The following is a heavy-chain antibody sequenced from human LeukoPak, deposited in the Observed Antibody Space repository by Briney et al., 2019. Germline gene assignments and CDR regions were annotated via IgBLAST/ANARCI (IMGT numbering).Heavy chain of an antibody. Sequence: SVKVSCKASGGTFSSYAISCVRQAPGQGLEWMGGIIPIFGTANYAQKFQGRVTITADESTSTAYMELSSLRSEDTAVYYCARGLDDYVWGSYRYDHWGQGTLVTVSS. V-gene: IGHV1-69*13. D-gene: IGHD3-16*02. CDR1: GGTFSSYA. J-gene: IGHJ5*02. CDR2: IIPIFGTA. CDR3: ARGLDDYVWGSYRYDH.